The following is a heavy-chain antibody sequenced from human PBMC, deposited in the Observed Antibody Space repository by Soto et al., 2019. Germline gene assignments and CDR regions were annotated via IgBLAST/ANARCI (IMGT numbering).Heavy chain of an antibody. CDR2: IYHSGST. V-gene: IGHV4-4*02. Sequence: QVQLQESGPGLVKPSGTLSLTCTVSGGSISSSNWWNLFRQPPGKGLEWIGEIYHSGSTNYNPSLKSRVTISVDKSKNQFSLKLNSVTAADTAVYYCARGYYGSGRSDYWGQGTLVTVSS. J-gene: IGHJ4*02. D-gene: IGHD3-10*01. CDR3: ARGYYGSGRSDY. CDR1: GGSISSSNW.